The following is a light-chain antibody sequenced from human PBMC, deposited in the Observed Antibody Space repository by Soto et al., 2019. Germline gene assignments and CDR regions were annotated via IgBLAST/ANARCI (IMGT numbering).Light chain of an antibody. Sequence: IVMTQSPDTLSVSPGEGATLSCRASQRISTNLAWYQQRPGQAPRLLIYDASTRATGIPARFSGSGSGTEFTLTISSLQYEDSAVYYCQQSHNRPSFGPGTKVEIK. CDR3: QQSHNRPS. CDR2: DAS. J-gene: IGKJ3*01. V-gene: IGKV3D-15*01. CDR1: QRISTN.